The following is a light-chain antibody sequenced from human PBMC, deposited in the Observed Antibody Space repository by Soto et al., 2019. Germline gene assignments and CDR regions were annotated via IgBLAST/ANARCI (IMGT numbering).Light chain of an antibody. CDR3: MQPLQTPWT. V-gene: IGKV2-28*01. J-gene: IGKJ1*01. Sequence: DIVMTQSPLSLRVTPGEPASISCRSSQSILHSSGYNYLHWYLQKPGQSPQLLISLGSDRSSGVPDRFSGSGSGTDFTLNISRVEAEDVGVYYCMQPLQTPWTFGQGTKVEIK. CDR2: LGS. CDR1: QSILHSSGYNY.